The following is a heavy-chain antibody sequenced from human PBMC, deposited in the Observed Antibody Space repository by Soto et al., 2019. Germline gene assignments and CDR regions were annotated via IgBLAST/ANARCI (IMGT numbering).Heavy chain of an antibody. CDR2: ISGSGGRT. Sequence: EVQVLESGGGLVQPGGSLKLSCAASGFTFTNYAMNWVRQAPGQGLEWVSGISGSGGRTKYADSVKGRFTISRDNSKNTVHLQMTSLRVEDTAVYYCAKVFATGLSLDYWGHGTLVTVSS. V-gene: IGHV3-23*01. D-gene: IGHD4-4*01. CDR3: AKVFATGLSLDY. CDR1: GFTFTNYA. J-gene: IGHJ4*01.